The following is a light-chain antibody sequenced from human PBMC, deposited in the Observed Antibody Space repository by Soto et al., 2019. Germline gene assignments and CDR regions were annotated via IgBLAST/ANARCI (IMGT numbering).Light chain of an antibody. CDR2: KAS. J-gene: IGKJ4*01. CDR3: QQYNSYSPLT. V-gene: IGKV1-5*03. CDR1: QSISSW. Sequence: DIQMTQSPSTLSASVGDRVTITCRASQSISSWLAWYQQKPGKAPKRLIYKASSLESGVPSRFSGSGAGTEFTLTISSLQPDDFATYYGQQYNSYSPLTFGGGTKVEIK.